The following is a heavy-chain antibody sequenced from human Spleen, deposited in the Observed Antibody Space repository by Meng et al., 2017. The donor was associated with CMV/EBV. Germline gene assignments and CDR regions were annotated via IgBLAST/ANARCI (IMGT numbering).Heavy chain of an antibody. CDR1: GVSFSDDW. D-gene: IGHD6-13*01. J-gene: IGHJ4*02. CDR3: ASYSSSLEVNDY. V-gene: IGHV3-21*01. CDR2: ISSSSSYI. Sequence: GGSLRLSCAVSGVSFSDDWASWVRQAPGKGLEWVSSISSSSSYIYYADSVKGRFTISRDNAKNSLYLQMNSLRAEDTAVYYCASYSSSLEVNDYWGQGTLVTVSS.